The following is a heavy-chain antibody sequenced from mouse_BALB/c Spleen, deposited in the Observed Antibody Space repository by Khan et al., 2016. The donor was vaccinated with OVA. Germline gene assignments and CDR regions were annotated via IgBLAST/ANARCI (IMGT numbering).Heavy chain of an antibody. CDR1: GYTVSSYY. CDR2: INPSNGGT. Sequence: QVQLKQSGAELVKPGASVKLSCKASGYTVSSYYMYWVKQRPGQGLEWIGGINPSNGGTNFNEKFKTKATLTVDKSSTTAYMHISSLTSEDSAVYYCTRSGYANPFAYWGQGTLVTVSA. CDR3: TRSGYANPFAY. V-gene: IGHV1S81*02. D-gene: IGHD2-10*02. J-gene: IGHJ3*01.